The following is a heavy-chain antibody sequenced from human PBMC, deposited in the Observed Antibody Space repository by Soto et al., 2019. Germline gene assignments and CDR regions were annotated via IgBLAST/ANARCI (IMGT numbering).Heavy chain of an antibody. D-gene: IGHD3-22*01. CDR1: GYTFTSYY. J-gene: IGHJ4*02. Sequence: ASVKVSCKASGYTFTSYYMHRVRQAPGQGLEWMGIINPSGGSTSYAQKFRGRVTMTRDTSTSTVYMELSSLRSEDTAVYYCARNERYYDSSGYYYYWGQGTLVTVSS. CDR2: INPSGGST. CDR3: ARNERYYDSSGYYYY. V-gene: IGHV1-46*01.